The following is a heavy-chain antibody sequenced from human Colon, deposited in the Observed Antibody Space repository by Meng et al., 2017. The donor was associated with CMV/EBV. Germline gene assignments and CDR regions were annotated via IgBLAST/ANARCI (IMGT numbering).Heavy chain of an antibody. CDR2: IYYSGST. V-gene: IGHV4-59*02. CDR3: ARVNGDYYYGMDV. J-gene: IGHJ6*02. Sequence: GSLRLSCNVSGGSVYSYYWGWIRQPPGKGLEWIGYIYYSGSTRYNPSLESRVTISIDRSKNHFSLEVRSVTAADTAVYYCARVNGDYYYGMDVWGQVTPVTVSS. CDR1: GGSVYSYY. D-gene: IGHD1-1*01.